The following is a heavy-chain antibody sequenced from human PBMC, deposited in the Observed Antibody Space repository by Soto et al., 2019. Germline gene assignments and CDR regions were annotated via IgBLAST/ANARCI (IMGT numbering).Heavy chain of an antibody. J-gene: IGHJ4*02. Sequence: SETLSLTCTVSGGSISSYYWSWIRQPPGKGLEWIGYIYYSGSTNYNPSLKSRVTISVDTSKNQFSLKLSSVTAADTAVYYCARNTYSSTSIDYWGQGTLVTV. CDR3: ARNTYSSTSIDY. D-gene: IGHD2-2*01. CDR2: IYYSGST. CDR1: GGSISSYY. V-gene: IGHV4-59*01.